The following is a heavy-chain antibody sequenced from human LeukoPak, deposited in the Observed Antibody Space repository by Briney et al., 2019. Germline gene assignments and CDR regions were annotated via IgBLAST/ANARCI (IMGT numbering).Heavy chain of an antibody. J-gene: IGHJ6*02. D-gene: IGHD3-10*01. CDR1: GFTFSSYW. CDR3: ARAGYGSGSFGSAWGMDV. Sequence: PGGSLRLSCAASGFTFSSYWMHWVRQAPGKGLVWVSRINSDGSSTSYADSVKGRFTISRDNAKNTLYLQMNSLRAEDTAVYYCARAGYGSGSFGSAWGMDVWGQGTTVTVSS. V-gene: IGHV3-74*01. CDR2: INSDGSST.